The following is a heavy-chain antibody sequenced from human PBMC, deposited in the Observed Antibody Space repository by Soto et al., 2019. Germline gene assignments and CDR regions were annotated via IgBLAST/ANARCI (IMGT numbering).Heavy chain of an antibody. CDR3: ARRSPDWPKYYNSSGYSPYFDY. V-gene: IGHV4-39*01. CDR2: IYYSGST. CDR1: GGSISSSSYY. J-gene: IGHJ4*02. D-gene: IGHD3-22*01. Sequence: PSETLSLTCTVSGGSISSSSYYWGWIRQPPGKGLEWIGSIYYSGSTYYNPSLKSRVTISVDTSKNQFSLKLSSVTAADTAVYYCARRSPDWPKYYNSSGYSPYFDYWGQGTLVTVSS.